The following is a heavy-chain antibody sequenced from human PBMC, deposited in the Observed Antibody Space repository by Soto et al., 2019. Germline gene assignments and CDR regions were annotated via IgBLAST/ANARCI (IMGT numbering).Heavy chain of an antibody. Sequence: SETLSLTCAVYGGSFSGYYWSWIRQPPGKGLEWIGEINHSGSTNYNPSLKSRVTISVDTSKNQFSLKLSSVTAADTAVYYCARVGDTAMVGPYFDYWGQGTLVTVSS. J-gene: IGHJ4*02. CDR2: INHSGST. CDR1: GGSFSGYY. D-gene: IGHD5-18*01. CDR3: ARVGDTAMVGPYFDY. V-gene: IGHV4-34*01.